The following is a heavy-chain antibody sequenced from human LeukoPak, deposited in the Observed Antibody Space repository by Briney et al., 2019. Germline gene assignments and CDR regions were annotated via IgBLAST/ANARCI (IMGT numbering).Heavy chain of an antibody. J-gene: IGHJ4*02. CDR3: ARVGSSGYYFDY. D-gene: IGHD3-22*01. V-gene: IGHV4-61*01. CDR1: GYSISSSYY. Sequence: PSETLSLTCAVSGYSISSSYYWSWIRQPPGKGLEWIGYIYYSGSTNYNPSLKSRVTISVDTSKNQFPLKLSSVTAADTAVYYCARVGSSGYYFDYWGQGTLVTVSS. CDR2: IYYSGST.